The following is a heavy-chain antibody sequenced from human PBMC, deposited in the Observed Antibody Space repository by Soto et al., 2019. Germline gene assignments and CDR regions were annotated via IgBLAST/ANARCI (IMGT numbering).Heavy chain of an antibody. J-gene: IGHJ5*02. CDR2: INHKGTT. D-gene: IGHD3-22*01. Sequence: QVHLQQWGAGLLKPSETLSLTCAVSGGSFSGYYWNWIRQPPGKGLEWIGEINHKGTTYSNPSLRSRVTISLDTPKNQFSLRLTSVTAADTAVYYCARADDSAGYYYNWFDPWGQGTLVIVSS. CDR1: GGSFSGYY. V-gene: IGHV4-34*01. CDR3: ARADDSAGYYYNWFDP.